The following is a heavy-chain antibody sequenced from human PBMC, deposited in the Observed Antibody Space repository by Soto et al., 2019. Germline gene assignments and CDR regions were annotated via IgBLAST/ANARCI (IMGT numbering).Heavy chain of an antibody. J-gene: IGHJ2*01. CDR3: AREESHYYDSSGLIPPLGRGYFDL. CDR1: GYTFTGYY. D-gene: IGHD3-22*01. Sequence: GASVKVSCKASGYTFTGYYMHWVRQAPGQGLEWMGWINPNSGGTNYAQKFQGWVTMTRDTSISTAYMELSRLRSDDTAVYYCAREESHYYDSSGLIPPLGRGYFDLWGRGTLVTVSS. CDR2: INPNSGGT. V-gene: IGHV1-2*04.